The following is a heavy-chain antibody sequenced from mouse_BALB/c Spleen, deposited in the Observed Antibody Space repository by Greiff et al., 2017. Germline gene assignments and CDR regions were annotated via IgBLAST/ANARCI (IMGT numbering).Heavy chain of an antibody. CDR3: ARDPHYDYDGYAMDY. CDR1: GFTFSSYA. D-gene: IGHD2-4*01. V-gene: IGHV5-9-4*01. J-gene: IGHJ4*01. Sequence: EVQLVESGGGLVKPGGSLKLSCAASGFTFSSYAMPWVRQSPEKRLEWVAEISSGGSYTYYPDTVTGRFTISRDNAKNTLYLEMSSLRSEDTAMYYCARDPHYDYDGYAMDYWGQGTSVTVSS. CDR2: ISSGGSYT.